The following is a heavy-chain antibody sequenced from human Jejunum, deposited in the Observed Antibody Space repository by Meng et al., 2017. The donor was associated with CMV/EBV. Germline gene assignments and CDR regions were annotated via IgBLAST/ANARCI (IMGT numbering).Heavy chain of an antibody. CDR3: GRDQGRELINH. Sequence: QVQLQGQGPGLVKRSGTLSLTCTVSGDSSSSDIGWSWVRQPPGKGLEWIGEVYHRGDTNYNPSLKSRVDISVDKSKNQFYLSLFSVTAADTAVYYCGRDQGRELINHWGQGTLVTVSS. V-gene: IGHV4-4*02. CDR2: VYHRGDT. D-gene: IGHD1-7*01. J-gene: IGHJ4*02. CDR1: GDSSSSDIG.